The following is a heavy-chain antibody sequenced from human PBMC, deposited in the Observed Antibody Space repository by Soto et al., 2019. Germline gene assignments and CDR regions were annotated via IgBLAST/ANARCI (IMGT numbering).Heavy chain of an antibody. CDR1: GYTFTSYG. CDR2: ISAYNDNT. V-gene: IGHV1-18*04. J-gene: IGHJ5*02. CDR3: ARGRYCSGGSCYSRWFDP. D-gene: IGHD2-15*01. Sequence: QVLLVQSGAEVKKPGASVKVSCKASGYTFTSYGISWVRQAPGQGLEWMGWISAYNDNTNYAQKLQGRVTMTTDTSTSTAYMELGGLRSDDTAVYYCARGRYCSGGSCYSRWFDPWGQGTLVTVSS.